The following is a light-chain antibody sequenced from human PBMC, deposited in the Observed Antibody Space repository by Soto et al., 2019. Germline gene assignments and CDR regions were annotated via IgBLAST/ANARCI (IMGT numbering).Light chain of an antibody. CDR2: DAS. Sequence: DIQMTQSPSTLSASVGDRVTITCRANQSISTWLAWYQQKPGKAPKGLIYDASSLESGVPSRFSGSGSGTEFALTISSLQPDDFATYYCQQYSSYQWTFGQGTKVEIK. CDR3: QQYSSYQWT. CDR1: QSISTW. V-gene: IGKV1-5*01. J-gene: IGKJ1*01.